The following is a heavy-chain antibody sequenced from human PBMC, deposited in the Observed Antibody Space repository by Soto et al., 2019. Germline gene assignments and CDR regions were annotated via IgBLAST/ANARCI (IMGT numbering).Heavy chain of an antibody. CDR2: IYYSGST. CDR1: GGSISSSSYY. V-gene: IGHV4-39*01. CDR3: ARLRVPNSGWVPWDY. J-gene: IGHJ4*02. Sequence: QLQLQESGPGLVKPSETLSLTCTVSGGSISSSSYYWGWIRQSPGKGLEWIGNIYYSGSTHYNPPLKSRVTISADTSKNQLSLKLSSVTAADTAVYYCARLRVPNSGWVPWDYWGQGALVTVSS. D-gene: IGHD5-12*01.